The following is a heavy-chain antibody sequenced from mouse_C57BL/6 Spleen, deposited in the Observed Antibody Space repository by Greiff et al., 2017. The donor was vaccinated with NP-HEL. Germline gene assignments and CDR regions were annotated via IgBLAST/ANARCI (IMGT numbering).Heavy chain of an antibody. CDR3: AREGDSNSFDY. CDR2: INYDGSST. V-gene: IGHV5-16*01. D-gene: IGHD2-5*01. J-gene: IGHJ2*01. Sequence: EVQLVESEGGLVQPGSSMKLSCTASGFTFSDYYMAWVRQVPEKGLEWVANINYDGSSTYYLDSLKSRFIISRDNAKNILYLQMSSLKSEDTATYYCAREGDSNSFDYWGQGTTLTVSS. CDR1: GFTFSDYY.